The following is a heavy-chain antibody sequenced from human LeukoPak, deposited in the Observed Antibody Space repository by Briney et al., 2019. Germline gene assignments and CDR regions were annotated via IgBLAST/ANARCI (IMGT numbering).Heavy chain of an antibody. CDR1: GFTFSNYW. J-gene: IGHJ4*02. V-gene: IGHV3-74*01. D-gene: IGHD6-19*01. CDR3: ARVSLSSGCLSN. CDR2: ISSDESIT. Sequence: GGSLRLSCAASGFTFSNYWMHWVRQAPGKGLVWVSRISSDESITSYADSVKGRFTISRDNARNTLFLQMNGLRAEDTAVYYCARVSLSSGCLSNWGQGTLVTVSS.